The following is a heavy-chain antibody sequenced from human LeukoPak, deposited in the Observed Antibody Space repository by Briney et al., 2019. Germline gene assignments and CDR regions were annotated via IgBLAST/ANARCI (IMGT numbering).Heavy chain of an antibody. J-gene: IGHJ4*02. CDR2: INSDGSSR. Sequence: PGGSLRLSSVVSGVIISSHRMHWVRQAPGKGLVWVSRINSDGSSRDYADSVKGRFTISRDDATNTLYLQMNNLRVEDTAVYYCVPGSGFAYWGQGILVSVSS. D-gene: IGHD6-19*01. CDR3: VPGSGFAY. CDR1: GVIISSHR. V-gene: IGHV3-74*01.